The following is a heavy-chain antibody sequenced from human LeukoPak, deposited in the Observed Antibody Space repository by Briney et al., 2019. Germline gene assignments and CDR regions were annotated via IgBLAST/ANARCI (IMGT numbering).Heavy chain of an antibody. CDR1: GYSISRGYY. D-gene: IGHD6-13*01. V-gene: IGHV4-38-2*01. Sequence: SETLSLTCAVSGYSISRGYYWGWIGQPPGKGLEWIGNIYHSGSTYYNPSLKSRVTISVDTSKNQFSLRLSSVTAADTAVYYCARAAGAAVRGYYYYYMDVWGKGTTVTVSS. CDR3: ARAAGAAVRGYYYYYMDV. J-gene: IGHJ6*03. CDR2: IYHSGST.